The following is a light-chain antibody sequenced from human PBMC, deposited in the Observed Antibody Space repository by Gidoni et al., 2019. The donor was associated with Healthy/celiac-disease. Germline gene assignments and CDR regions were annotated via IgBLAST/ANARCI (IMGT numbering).Light chain of an antibody. CDR2: EAS. Sequence: EIELTQSPVTLSFSPGERATISCRASQSVSSYLAWSQQKPGQATRLLIYEASNRATGIPGRFCGSGSGTDFTLIISSLEPEDFSVYYCQHRPTFXGXTKVEIK. J-gene: IGKJ4*01. V-gene: IGKV3-11*01. CDR3: QHRPT. CDR1: QSVSSY.